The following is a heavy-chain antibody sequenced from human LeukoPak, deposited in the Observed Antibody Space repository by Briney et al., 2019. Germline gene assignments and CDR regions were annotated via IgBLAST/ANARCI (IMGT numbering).Heavy chain of an antibody. D-gene: IGHD3-10*01. J-gene: IGHJ5*02. CDR1: GGSISSYY. V-gene: IGHV4-59*12. CDR2: IYDRGPA. CDR3: ARSRQASGLFSS. Sequence: PSESLSLTCTVSGGSISSYYWSWIRQPPGKGLEWIGCIYDRGPAHYNPSLKSRLTISVDRPKNQFFLNVTSLTAADTAVYYCARSRQASGLFSSWGQGTLVVVSS.